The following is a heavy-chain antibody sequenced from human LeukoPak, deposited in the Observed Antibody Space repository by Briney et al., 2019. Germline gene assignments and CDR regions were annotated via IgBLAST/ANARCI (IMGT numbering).Heavy chain of an antibody. CDR3: AKLARVVAATTDFDY. CDR1: GFTFSSYG. D-gene: IGHD2-15*01. CDR2: ISYDGSNK. Sequence: GGSLRLSCAASGFTFSSYGMHWVRQAPGKGLEWVAVISYDGSNKYYADSVKGRFTISRDNSKNTLYLQMNSLRAEDTAVYCCAKLARVVAATTDFDYWGQGTLVTVSS. J-gene: IGHJ4*02. V-gene: IGHV3-30*18.